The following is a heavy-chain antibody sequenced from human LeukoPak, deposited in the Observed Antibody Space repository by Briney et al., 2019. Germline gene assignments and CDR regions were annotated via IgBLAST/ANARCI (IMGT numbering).Heavy chain of an antibody. Sequence: ASVKVSCKASGYTFTTYAMHWVRQAPGQRLEWMGWINAANGNTKYSQEFQGRVTITRDTSASTAYMELSSLRSEDMAVYYCARGDAYYYDSRGYYVFDYWGQGTLVTVSS. D-gene: IGHD3-22*01. CDR1: GYTFTTYA. CDR2: INAANGNT. V-gene: IGHV1-3*03. J-gene: IGHJ4*02. CDR3: ARGDAYYYDSRGYYVFDY.